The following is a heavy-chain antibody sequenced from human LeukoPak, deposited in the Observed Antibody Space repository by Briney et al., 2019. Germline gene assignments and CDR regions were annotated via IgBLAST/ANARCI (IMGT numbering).Heavy chain of an antibody. D-gene: IGHD3-22*01. CDR2: IYYSGST. V-gene: IGHV4-30-4*01. J-gene: IGHJ4*02. Sequence: KASETLSLTCTVSGGSISSGDYYWSWIRQPPGKGLEWIGYIYYSGSTYYNPSLKSRVTISVDTSKNQFSLKLSSVTAADTAVYYCARFGATELVIDVSDYWGQGTLVTVSS. CDR3: ARFGATELVIDVSDY. CDR1: GGSISSGDYY.